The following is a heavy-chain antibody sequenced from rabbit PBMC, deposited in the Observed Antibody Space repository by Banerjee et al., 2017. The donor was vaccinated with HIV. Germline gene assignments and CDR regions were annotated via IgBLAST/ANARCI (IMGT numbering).Heavy chain of an antibody. Sequence: QEQLVESGGGLVTLGGSLKLSCKASGIDFSSYYCMCWVRQAPGKGLELIACIVTSSGSTWYASWAKGRFTISKTSSTTATLQMTSLTAADTATYFCARAAYAGGGFAWYFNLWGPGTLVTVS. CDR2: IVTSSGST. D-gene: IGHD8-1*01. CDR3: ARAAYAGGGFAWYFNL. J-gene: IGHJ4*01. CDR1: GIDFSSYYC. V-gene: IGHV1S45*01.